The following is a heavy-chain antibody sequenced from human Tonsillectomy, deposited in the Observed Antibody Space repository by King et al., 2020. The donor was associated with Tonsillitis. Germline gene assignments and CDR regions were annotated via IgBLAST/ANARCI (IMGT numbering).Heavy chain of an antibody. V-gene: IGHV3-66*01. J-gene: IGHJ4*02. CDR2: IYNGATA. D-gene: IGHD3-10*01. Sequence: VQLVESGGGLVQPGGSLRISCAASGFTVDRKYMSWVRQAPGKGLEWVSVIYNGATAYYADSVKGRFIISRDNSKNTLYLEMNRLRGEDTAVYFCARVKGDQVYYSGSGTYQNYYFDYWGQGTLVTVSS. CDR1: GFTVDRKY. CDR3: ARVKGDQVYYSGSGTYQNYYFDY.